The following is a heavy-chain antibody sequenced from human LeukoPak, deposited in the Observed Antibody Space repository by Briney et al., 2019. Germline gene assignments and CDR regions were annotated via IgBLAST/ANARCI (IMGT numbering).Heavy chain of an antibody. D-gene: IGHD6-13*01. CDR2: ISSDGNIT. CDR3: AREKQQRGFDY. Sequence: GGSLRLSCAASGFTFSSYWMHWVCQAPGKGLVWVSRISSDGNITNYADSVKGRFTISRDNAENTLYLQMNTLRADDTAVYYCAREKQQRGFDYWGQGTLVTVSS. V-gene: IGHV3-74*01. CDR1: GFTFSSYW. J-gene: IGHJ4*02.